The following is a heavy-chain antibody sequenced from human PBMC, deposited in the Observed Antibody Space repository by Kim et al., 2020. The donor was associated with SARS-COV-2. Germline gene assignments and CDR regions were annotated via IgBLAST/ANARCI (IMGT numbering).Heavy chain of an antibody. Sequence: SETLSLTCTVSGGSISSGGYYWRWIRQHPGKGLEWIGYIYYSGSTYYNPSLKSRVTISVDTSKNQFSLKLSSVTAADTAVYYCARGEQGRGWFDPWGQGTLVTVSS. V-gene: IGHV4-31*03. J-gene: IGHJ5*02. CDR1: GGSISSGGYY. CDR2: IYYSGST. D-gene: IGHD3-16*01. CDR3: ARGEQGRGWFDP.